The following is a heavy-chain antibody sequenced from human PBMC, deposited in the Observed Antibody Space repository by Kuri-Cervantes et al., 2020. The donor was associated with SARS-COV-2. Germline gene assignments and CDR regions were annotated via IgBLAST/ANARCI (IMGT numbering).Heavy chain of an antibody. J-gene: IGHJ3*02. D-gene: IGHD2-2*02. Sequence: GGSLRLSCAASGFTFRSYSMNWVRQAPGKGLEWVSSISSSSSYIYYADSVRGRFAISRDNAKNSLYLQMNSLRAEDTAVYYCARALLCSSTSCYTDAFDIWGQGTMVTVSS. CDR3: ARALLCSSTSCYTDAFDI. CDR2: ISSSSSYI. V-gene: IGHV3-21*01. CDR1: GFTFRSYS.